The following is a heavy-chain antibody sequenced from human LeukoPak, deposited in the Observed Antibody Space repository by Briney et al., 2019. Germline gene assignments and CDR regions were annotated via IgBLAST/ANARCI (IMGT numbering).Heavy chain of an antibody. CDR3: ARDIRIAAAEGWFDP. V-gene: IGHV4-39*07. D-gene: IGHD6-13*01. J-gene: IGHJ5*02. CDR2: IYYSGST. Sequence: GSLRLSCAASGFTFSSYEMHWVRQAPGKGLEWIGSIYYSGSTYYNPSLKSRVTISVDTSKNQFSLKLSSVTAADTAVYYCARDIRIAAAEGWFDPWGQGTLVTVSS. CDR1: GFTFSSYE.